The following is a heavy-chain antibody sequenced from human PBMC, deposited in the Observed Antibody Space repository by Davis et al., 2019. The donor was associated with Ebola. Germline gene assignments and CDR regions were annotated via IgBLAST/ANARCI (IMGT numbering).Heavy chain of an antibody. D-gene: IGHD2-21*02. Sequence: PGGSLRLSCAASGFTFRRYGFHWVRQAPGRGLEWATFIPNDGSNKYYADSVKGRFTISRDDSKNTLYLQMNSLRAEDTAVYYCARATAADYWGQGTLVTVSS. CDR3: ARATAADY. CDR2: IPNDGSNK. V-gene: IGHV3-30*02. CDR1: GFTFRRYG. J-gene: IGHJ4*02.